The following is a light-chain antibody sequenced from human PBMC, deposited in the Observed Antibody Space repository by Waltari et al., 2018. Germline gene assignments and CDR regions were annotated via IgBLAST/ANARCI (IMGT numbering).Light chain of an antibody. CDR3: LQDYIFPLT. CDR1: EDIRND. CDR2: AAS. Sequence: TCRASEDIRNDLGGYQQKPGKAPRLLIFAASTLQSGVPSRFSGSGSGTDFTLTISSLQPEDFATYFCLQDYIFPLTFGGGTTVEI. J-gene: IGKJ4*01. V-gene: IGKV1-6*01.